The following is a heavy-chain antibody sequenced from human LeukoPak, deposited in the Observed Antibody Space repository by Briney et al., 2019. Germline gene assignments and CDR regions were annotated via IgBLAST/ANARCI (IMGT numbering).Heavy chain of an antibody. J-gene: IGHJ3*02. V-gene: IGHV1-8*02. CDR2: MNPNSGNT. CDR1: GYTFTGYY. D-gene: IGHD3-10*01. Sequence: ASVKVSCKASGYTFTGYYMHWVRQATGQGLEWMGWMNPNSGNTGYAQKFQGRVTMTRNTSISTAYMELSSLKASDTAMYYCARRKGVTMASHAFDIWGQGTMVTVSS. CDR3: ARRKGVTMASHAFDI.